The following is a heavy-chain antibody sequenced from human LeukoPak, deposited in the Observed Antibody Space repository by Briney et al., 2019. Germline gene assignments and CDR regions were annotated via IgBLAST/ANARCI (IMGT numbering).Heavy chain of an antibody. CDR1: GFTFSQYN. CDR3: ARDRSSSHYYYMDV. V-gene: IGHV3-48*04. CDR2: TSSSSSPI. J-gene: IGHJ6*03. D-gene: IGHD6-6*01. Sequence: PGGSLRLSCAASGFTFSQYNTNWVRQVPGKGLEWISHTSSSSSPIYYADSVKGRFTISRDNTKNSLYLQMNSLRAEDTAVYHCARDRSSSHYYYMDVWGKGTTVTVSS.